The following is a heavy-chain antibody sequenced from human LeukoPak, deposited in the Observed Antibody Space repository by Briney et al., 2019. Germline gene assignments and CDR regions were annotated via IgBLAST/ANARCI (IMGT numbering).Heavy chain of an antibody. CDR2: VYTSGST. CDR3: TRAASSGPLFTYHMDV. CDR1: GGSISSYH. Sequence: PSETLSLTCTVSGGSISSYHWSWIRQPAGKGLEWIGRVYTSGSTNYNPSLKSRVTMSVATSKNQFSLKLNSVTAADTAVYYCTRAASSGPLFTYHMDVWGKGTTVTVSS. J-gene: IGHJ6*03. D-gene: IGHD3-22*01. V-gene: IGHV4-4*07.